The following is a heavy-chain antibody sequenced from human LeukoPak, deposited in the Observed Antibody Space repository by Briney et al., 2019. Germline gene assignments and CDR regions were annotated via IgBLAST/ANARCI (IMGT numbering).Heavy chain of an antibody. CDR2: ISSSGSTI. CDR1: GFTFSSYE. Sequence: GGSLRLSCAASGFTFSSYEMNWVRQAPGKGLEWVSYISSSGSTIYYADSVKGRFTISRDNAKNSLYLQMNSLRAEDTAIYYCAKEYGFQGALEYWGQGTLVTVSS. D-gene: IGHD4/OR15-4a*01. CDR3: AKEYGFQGALEY. V-gene: IGHV3-48*03. J-gene: IGHJ4*02.